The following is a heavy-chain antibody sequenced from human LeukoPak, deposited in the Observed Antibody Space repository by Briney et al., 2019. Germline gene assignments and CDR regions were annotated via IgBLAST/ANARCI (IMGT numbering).Heavy chain of an antibody. CDR3: ARWDRSSSRTSWFDP. CDR1: GGSFSGYY. Sequence: SETLSLTCAVYGGSFSGYYWSWIRQPPGKGLEWIGEINHSGSTNYNPSLKSRVTISVDTSKNQFSLKLSSVTAADTAVYYCARWDRSSSRTSWFDPWGQGTLVTVSS. J-gene: IGHJ5*02. CDR2: INHSGST. V-gene: IGHV4-34*01. D-gene: IGHD6-6*01.